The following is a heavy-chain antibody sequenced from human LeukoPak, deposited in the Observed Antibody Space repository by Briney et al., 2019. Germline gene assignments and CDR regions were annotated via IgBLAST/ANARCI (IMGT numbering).Heavy chain of an antibody. D-gene: IGHD2-15*01. J-gene: IGHJ4*02. CDR1: GESFSGYY. V-gene: IGHV4-34*01. CDR2: INHSGNT. Sequence: SETLSLTCAVYGESFSGYYWSWIRQPPGKGLEWIGEINHSGNTNYNPSLKSRVTISVDTSKKQFSLKLTSVTAADTAVYYCAGPRYCGGGSCYGDWGQGTLVTVSS. CDR3: AGPRYCGGGSCYGD.